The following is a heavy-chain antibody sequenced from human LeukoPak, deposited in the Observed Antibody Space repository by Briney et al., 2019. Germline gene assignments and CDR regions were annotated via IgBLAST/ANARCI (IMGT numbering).Heavy chain of an antibody. CDR2: IYHSGST. J-gene: IGHJ3*02. D-gene: IGHD2-2*01. CDR3: ATPDGKNCSSTSCYLGAFDI. CDR1: GGSISSGGFY. V-gene: IGHV4-30-2*01. Sequence: PSETLSLTCTVSGGSISSGGFYWSWIRRPPGKGLEWIGYIYHSGSTYYNPSLKSRVTISVDRSKNQFSLKLNSVTAADTAVYYCATPDGKNCSSTSCYLGAFDIWGQGTMVTVSS.